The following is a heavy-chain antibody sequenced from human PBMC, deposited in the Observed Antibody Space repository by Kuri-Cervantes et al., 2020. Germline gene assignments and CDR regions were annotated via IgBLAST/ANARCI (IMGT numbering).Heavy chain of an antibody. J-gene: IGHJ4*02. CDR3: AVAVAGTLVDY. CDR2: ISASGAST. D-gene: IGHD6-19*01. CDR1: GFTFSTYT. Sequence: GESLKISCAASGFTFSTYTMNWVRQAPGKGLEWVSAISASGASTFYADSVKGRFTMSRDNSKNTLYLQMNSLRADDTAVYYCAVAVAGTLVDYWGQGILVTVSS. V-gene: IGHV3-23*01.